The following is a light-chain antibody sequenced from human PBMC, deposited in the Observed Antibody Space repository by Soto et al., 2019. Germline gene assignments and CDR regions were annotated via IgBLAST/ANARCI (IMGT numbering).Light chain of an antibody. V-gene: IGLV2-23*01. CDR1: SSDVGSYNL. J-gene: IGLJ2*01. CDR2: EGN. Sequence: QSALTQPASVSGSPGQSITISCTGTSSDVGSYNLVSWYQQHPGKAPKLMIYEGNKRPSGVSNRFSGSKSGNTASLTISGLRAEDEADYYCCSDAGSLVFGGGTKLTVL. CDR3: CSDAGSLV.